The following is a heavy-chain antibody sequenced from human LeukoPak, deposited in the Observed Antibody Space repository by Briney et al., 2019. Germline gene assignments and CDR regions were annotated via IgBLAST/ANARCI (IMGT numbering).Heavy chain of an antibody. V-gene: IGHV4-34*01. CDR1: GGSFSGYY. CDR2: INHSGST. Sequence: PSETLSLTCAVYGGSFSGYYWSWIRQPPGKGLEWIGEINHSGSTNYNPSLKSRVTISVDTSKNQFSLKLSSVTPEDTAVYYCARSKGRMRQLVSQNKYYFDYWGQGTLVTVSS. CDR3: ARSKGRMRQLVSQNKYYFDY. D-gene: IGHD6-13*01. J-gene: IGHJ4*02.